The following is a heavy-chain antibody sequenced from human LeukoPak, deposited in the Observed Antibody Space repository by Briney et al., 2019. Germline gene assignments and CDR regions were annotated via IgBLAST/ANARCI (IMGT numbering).Heavy chain of an antibody. J-gene: IGHJ4*02. CDR1: GYTLTELS. D-gene: IGHD6-6*01. CDR2: INPNSGGT. CDR3: ARGKQLVGDY. V-gene: IGHV1-2*02. Sequence: ASVKVSCKVSGYTLTELSMHWVRQAPGQGLEWMGWINPNSGGTNYAQKFQGRVTMTRDTSISTAYMELSRLRSDDTAVYYCARGKQLVGDYWGQGTLVTVSS.